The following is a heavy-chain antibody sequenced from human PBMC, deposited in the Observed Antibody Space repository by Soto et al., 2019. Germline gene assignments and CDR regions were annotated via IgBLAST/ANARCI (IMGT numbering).Heavy chain of an antibody. J-gene: IGHJ6*02. CDR2: IYHTGNT. CDR1: GGSFNTGDNY. Sequence: HVQLHQSGPRLVKPSQTLSLECSVIGGSFNTGDNYWSWVRQSPVRGLEWIGYIYHTGNTFYNPALENRVTMSVDASKNQFSLTLTSVTAADTAVYFCAREPLDGMDVWGQGTNVTVSS. CDR3: AREPLDGMDV. V-gene: IGHV4-30-4*01.